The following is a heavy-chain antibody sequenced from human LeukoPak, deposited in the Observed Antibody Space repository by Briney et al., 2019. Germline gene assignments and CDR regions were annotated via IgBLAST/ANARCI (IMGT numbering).Heavy chain of an antibody. Sequence: SETLSLTCTVSGGSISSGDYYWSWIRQPPGKGLEWIGYIYYSGSTYYNPSLKSRVTISVDTSKNQFSLKLSSVTAADTAVYYCASSYCGGDCYNLGSLDYWGQGTLVTVSS. CDR2: IYYSGST. D-gene: IGHD2-21*01. V-gene: IGHV4-30-4*08. J-gene: IGHJ4*02. CDR3: ASSYCGGDCYNLGSLDY. CDR1: GGSISSGDYY.